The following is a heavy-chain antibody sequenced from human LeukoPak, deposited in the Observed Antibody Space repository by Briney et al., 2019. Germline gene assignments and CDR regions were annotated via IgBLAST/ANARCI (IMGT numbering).Heavy chain of an antibody. CDR1: GYTFTDYY. CDR2: INPDSGGT. CDR3: ARSDSYTWFDP. J-gene: IGHJ5*02. V-gene: IGHV1-2*02. D-gene: IGHD2-15*01. Sequence: ASVKVSCKASGYTFTDYYIHWMRQAPGQGLEWMGWINPDSGGTSYAQKFQGRVTMTRDTSISTVYVELSRLRSDDAAVYYCARSDSYTWFDPWGQGTLVTVSS.